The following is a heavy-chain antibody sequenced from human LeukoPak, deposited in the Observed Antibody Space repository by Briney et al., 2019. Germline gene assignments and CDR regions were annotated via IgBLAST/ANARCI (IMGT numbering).Heavy chain of an antibody. CDR2: INHGGGT. Sequence: SETLSLTCTVYGGSFSDYFWNWIRQPPGKGLEWIGEINHGGGTRYNPSLKSRATISVDTSKKQFSLNLTSVTAADTAVYYCARGEDGTGDYRPTYFDSWGQGTLVTVSS. CDR3: ARGEDGTGDYRPTYFDS. CDR1: GGSFSDYF. D-gene: IGHD4-17*01. V-gene: IGHV4-34*01. J-gene: IGHJ4*02.